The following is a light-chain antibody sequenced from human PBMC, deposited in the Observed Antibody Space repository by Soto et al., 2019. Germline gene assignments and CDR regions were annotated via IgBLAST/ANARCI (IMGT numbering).Light chain of an antibody. V-gene: IGKV3-15*01. CDR1: QSISSN. Sequence: EIVLTQSPATLSVSPGERATLSCRASQSISSNLAWYQQKPGQAPSLLIYGAFTRATGSPARFRRPGSVTEFTLTVGVRQCEDSPLYYCHPYNDWTLTFGHGTKVDNK. J-gene: IGKJ1*01. CDR3: HPYNDWTLT. CDR2: GAF.